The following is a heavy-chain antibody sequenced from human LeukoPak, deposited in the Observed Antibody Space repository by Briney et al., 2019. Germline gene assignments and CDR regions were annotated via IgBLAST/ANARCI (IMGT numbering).Heavy chain of an antibody. CDR2: ISASAAMT. Sequence: GGSLRLSCAASGFTFNDYAMTWVRQAPGKGLEWVSSISASAAMTYYADSVKGRFTVSRDNSKTTLYLQMSRLTAADTAVYYCAKDRSIGTYYTFDHWGQGTLVTVSS. CDR3: AKDRSIGTYYTFDH. V-gene: IGHV3-23*01. D-gene: IGHD1-26*01. CDR1: GFTFNDYA. J-gene: IGHJ4*02.